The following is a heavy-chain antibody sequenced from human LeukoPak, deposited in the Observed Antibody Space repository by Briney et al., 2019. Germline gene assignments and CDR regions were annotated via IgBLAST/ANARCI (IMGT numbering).Heavy chain of an antibody. CDR1: GGSFSGYY. V-gene: IGHV4-34*01. CDR3: ARGRRRGWWDAHNWFDP. CDR2: INHSGST. Sequence: SETLSLTCAVYGGSFSGYYWSWIRQPPGKGLEWIGEINHSGSTNYNPSLKSRVTISVDTSKNQFSLKLSSVTAADTAVYYCARGRRRGWWDAHNWFDPWGQGTLVTVSS. J-gene: IGHJ5*02. D-gene: IGHD2-8*02.